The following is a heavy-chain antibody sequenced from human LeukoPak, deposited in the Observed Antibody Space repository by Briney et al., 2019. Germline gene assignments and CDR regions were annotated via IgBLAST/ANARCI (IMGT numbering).Heavy chain of an antibody. D-gene: IGHD2-15*01. V-gene: IGHV3-30*18. CDR2: ISYDGSNK. CDR3: AKEGGDIVVVVAATFGDYDGAFDI. J-gene: IGHJ3*02. CDR1: GFTFSSYG. Sequence: PGRSLRLSCAASGFTFSSYGMHWVHQAPGKGLEWVAVISYDGSNKYYADSVKGRFTISRDNSKNTLYLQMNSLRAEDTAVYYCAKEGGDIVVVVAATFGDYDGAFDIWGQGTMVTVSS.